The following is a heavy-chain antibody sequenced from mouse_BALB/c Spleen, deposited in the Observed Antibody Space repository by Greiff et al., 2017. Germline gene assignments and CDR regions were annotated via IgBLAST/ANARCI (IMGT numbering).Heavy chain of an antibody. J-gene: IGHJ1*01. V-gene: IGHV5-6*01. CDR2: ISSGGSYT. CDR1: GFTFSSYG. D-gene: IGHD1-1*01. Sequence: EVHLVESGGDLVKPGGSLKLSCAASGFTFSSYGMSWVRQTPDKRLEWVATISSGGSYTYYPDSVKGRFTISRDNAKNTLYLQMSSLKSEDTAMYYCARSSRDWYFDVWGAGTTVTVSS. CDR3: ARSSRDWYFDV.